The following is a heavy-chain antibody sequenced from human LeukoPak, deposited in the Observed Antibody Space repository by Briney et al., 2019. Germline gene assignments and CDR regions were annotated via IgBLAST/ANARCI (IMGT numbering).Heavy chain of an antibody. CDR2: ISSSSSYI. CDR3: AGGVGAIYAFDI. J-gene: IGHJ3*02. CDR1: GFTFSSYS. Sequence: GGSLRLSCAASGFTFSSYSMNWVRQAPGKGLEWVSSISSSSSYIYYADSVKGRFTISRDNAKNSLYLQVNSLRAEDTAVYYCAGGVGAIYAFDIWGQGTMATVSS. D-gene: IGHD1-26*01. V-gene: IGHV3-21*01.